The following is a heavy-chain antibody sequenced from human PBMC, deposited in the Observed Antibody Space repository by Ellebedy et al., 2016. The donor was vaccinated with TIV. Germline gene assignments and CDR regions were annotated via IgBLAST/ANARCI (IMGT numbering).Heavy chain of an antibody. Sequence: MPSETLSLTCVVSGASMSSRNYYWGWIRQPPGKGLEWHGSIYYNGTTYYKPSLKSRVTISADTSNNQFSLKLSSVTAADTAMYYCARHPQNVYFRPWGQGTLVTVSS. CDR3: ARHPQNVYFRP. CDR2: IYYNGTT. D-gene: IGHD3-9*01. CDR1: GASMSSRNYY. J-gene: IGHJ4*02. V-gene: IGHV4-39*01.